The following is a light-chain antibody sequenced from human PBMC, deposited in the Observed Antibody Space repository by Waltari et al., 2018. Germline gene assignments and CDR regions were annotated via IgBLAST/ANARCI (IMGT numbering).Light chain of an antibody. CDR1: QTIDSY. J-gene: IGKJ4*01. CDR2: DAS. V-gene: IGKV3-11*01. CDR3: QQRGNWPLT. Sequence: EIVLTQSPATLSLSPGERATLSCRASQTIDSYLAWYQQKPGQAPRLLIYDASNRATGIPARFSGSGSGTDFILTISSLEPEDFAIYYCQQRGNWPLTFGGGTKVEIK.